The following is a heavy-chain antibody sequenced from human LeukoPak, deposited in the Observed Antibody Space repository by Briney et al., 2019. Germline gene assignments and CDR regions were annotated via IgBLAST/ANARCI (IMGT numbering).Heavy chain of an antibody. Sequence: SETLSLTCTVSGGSISSGGYYRSWIRQHPGKGLGWIGYIYYSGSTYYNPSLKSRVTISVDTSKNQFSLKLSSVTAADTAVYYCARVSLSGDYRVDYWGQGTLVTVSS. D-gene: IGHD4-17*01. CDR3: ARVSLSGDYRVDY. J-gene: IGHJ4*02. CDR2: IYYSGST. CDR1: GGSISSGGYY. V-gene: IGHV4-31*03.